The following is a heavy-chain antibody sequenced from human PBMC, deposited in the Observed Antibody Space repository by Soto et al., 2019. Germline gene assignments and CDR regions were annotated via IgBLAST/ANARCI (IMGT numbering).Heavy chain of an antibody. D-gene: IGHD3-3*01. CDR1: GYTLTELP. J-gene: IGHJ6*02. V-gene: IGHV1-24*01. Sequence: ASVKVSCKVSGYTLTELPMHWVRQAPGKGLEWMGGFDPEDGETIYAQKFQGRVTMTEDTSTDTAYMELSSLRSEDTAVYYCATVRFLEWSGYYYGMDAWGQGTTVTVSS. CDR2: FDPEDGET. CDR3: ATVRFLEWSGYYYGMDA.